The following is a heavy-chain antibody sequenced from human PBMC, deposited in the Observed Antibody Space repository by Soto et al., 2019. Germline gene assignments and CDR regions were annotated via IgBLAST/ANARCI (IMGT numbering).Heavy chain of an antibody. CDR1: GGSISSGGYY. Sequence: SETLSLTCTVSGGSISSGGYYWSWIRQHPGKGLEWIGYIYYSGSTYYNPSLKSRVTISVDTSKNQFSLKLSSVTAADTAVYYCARDRLNILTGYPYYYYGMDVWGQGTTVTVSS. V-gene: IGHV4-31*03. CDR3: ARDRLNILTGYPYYYYGMDV. J-gene: IGHJ6*02. D-gene: IGHD3-9*01. CDR2: IYYSGST.